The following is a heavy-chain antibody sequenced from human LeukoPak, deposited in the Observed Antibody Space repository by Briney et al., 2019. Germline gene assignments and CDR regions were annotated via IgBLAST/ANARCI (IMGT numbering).Heavy chain of an antibody. CDR3: AREQGGGYNSDY. V-gene: IGHV1-2*06. CDR2: INPNSGDT. D-gene: IGHD5-24*01. CDR1: GYTFTGYY. J-gene: IGHJ4*02. Sequence: ASVKVSCKASGYTFTGYYIHWVRQAPGQGLEWMGRINPNSGDTNYAQKFQGRVTMTRDTSISTAYMELSRLRSDDTAVYYCAREQGGGYNSDYWGQGTLVIASS.